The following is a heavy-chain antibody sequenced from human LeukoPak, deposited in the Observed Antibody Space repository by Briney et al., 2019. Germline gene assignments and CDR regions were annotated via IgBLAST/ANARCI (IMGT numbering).Heavy chain of an antibody. CDR3: ARGAYNWNDGRGGWFDP. CDR1: GYTFTSYY. D-gene: IGHD1-1*01. J-gene: IGHJ5*02. V-gene: IGHV1-46*01. CDR2: INPGGGST. Sequence: ASVKVSCKASGYTFTSYYMHWVRQAPGQGLEWMGIINPGGGSTSYAQKFQGRVTMTRDMSTSTVYMELSSLRSEDTAVYYCARGAYNWNDGRGGWFDPWGQGTLVTVSS.